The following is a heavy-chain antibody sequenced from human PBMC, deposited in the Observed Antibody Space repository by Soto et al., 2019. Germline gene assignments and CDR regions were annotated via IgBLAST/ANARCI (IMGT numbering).Heavy chain of an antibody. D-gene: IGHD4-17*01. Sequence: SETLSLTSAVYGGSFSGYYWSWIRQPPGKGLEWIGEINHSGSTNYNPSLKSRVTISVDTSKNQFSLKLSSVTAADTAVYYCARGRGGDYPFNYWGQGTLVTVSS. CDR1: GGSFSGYY. J-gene: IGHJ4*02. CDR3: ARGRGGDYPFNY. CDR2: INHSGST. V-gene: IGHV4-34*01.